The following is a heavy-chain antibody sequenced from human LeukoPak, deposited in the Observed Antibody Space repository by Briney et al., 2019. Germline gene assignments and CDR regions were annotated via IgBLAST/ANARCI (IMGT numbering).Heavy chain of an antibody. Sequence: PSETLSLTCTVSGGSISSGSYYWSWIRQPAGKGLEWIGRIYTSGSTNYNPSLKSRVTISVDTSKNQFSLKLSSVTAADTAVYYCARSDGYCSGGSCFDYWGQGTLVTVSS. J-gene: IGHJ4*02. CDR2: IYTSGST. CDR3: ARSDGYCSGGSCFDY. V-gene: IGHV4-61*02. D-gene: IGHD2-15*01. CDR1: GGSISSGSYY.